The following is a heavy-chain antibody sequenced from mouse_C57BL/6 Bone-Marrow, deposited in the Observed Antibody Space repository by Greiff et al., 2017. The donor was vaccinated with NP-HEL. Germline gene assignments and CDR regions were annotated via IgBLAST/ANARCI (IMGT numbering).Heavy chain of an antibody. J-gene: IGHJ3*01. CDR3: ARGEYYSNYSWFAY. CDR1: GFTFSSYA. D-gene: IGHD2-5*01. V-gene: IGHV5-4*03. CDR2: ISDGGSYT. Sequence: DVMLVESGGGLVKPGGSLKLSCAASGFTFSSYAMSWVRQTPEKRLEWVATISDGGSYTYYPDNVKGRFTISRDNAKNNLYLQMSHLKSEDTAMYYCARGEYYSNYSWFAYWGQGTLVTVSA.